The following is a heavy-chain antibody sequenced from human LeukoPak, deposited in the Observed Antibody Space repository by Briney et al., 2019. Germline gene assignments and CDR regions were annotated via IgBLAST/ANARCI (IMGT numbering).Heavy chain of an antibody. J-gene: IGHJ3*02. CDR1: GGSISSGDYY. Sequence: SETLSLTCTVSGGSISSGDYYWSWIRQPPGKGLEWIGYIYYSGSTYYNPSLKSRVTISVDTSKNQFSLKLSSVTAADTAVYYCARELPTGKDAFDIWGQGTMVTVSS. CDR3: ARELPTGKDAFDI. V-gene: IGHV4-30-4*01. D-gene: IGHD1-1*01. CDR2: IYYSGST.